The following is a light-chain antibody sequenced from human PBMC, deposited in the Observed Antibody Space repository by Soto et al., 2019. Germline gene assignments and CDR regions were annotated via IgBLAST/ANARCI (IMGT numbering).Light chain of an antibody. CDR1: QAINNY. J-gene: IGKJ1*01. Sequence: DKQINNSPFSLSAYVRDKVAITCRPSQAINNYLAWYQQKPGKFPKLLIYAASTLHPGVPSRFSGSGSGTEFTLTISSLQPEDFEPYYCLQPAIFPWPFGQVSIVDI. CDR2: AAS. V-gene: IGKV1-27*01. CDR3: LQPAIFPWP.